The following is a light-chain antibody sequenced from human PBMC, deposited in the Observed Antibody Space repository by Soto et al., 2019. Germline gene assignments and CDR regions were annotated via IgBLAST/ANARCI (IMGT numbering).Light chain of an antibody. V-gene: IGKV3-15*01. CDR2: GAS. Sequence: EIVMTQSPATLSVSPGERATLSCRASRSVSSNLAWYQQKPGQAPRLLIYGASTRVTGIPARFSGSGSGTEFTLTISSLRSEDFAVYYCQQYHNWPPLTFGGGTKVEIK. CDR3: QQYHNWPPLT. CDR1: RSVSSN. J-gene: IGKJ4*01.